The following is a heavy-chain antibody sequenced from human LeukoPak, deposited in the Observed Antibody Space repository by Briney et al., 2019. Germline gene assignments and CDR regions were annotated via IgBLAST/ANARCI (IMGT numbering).Heavy chain of an antibody. CDR3: ARSPEEMRTIFGVVIPNWFDP. V-gene: IGHV4-59*01. CDR1: GGSISSYY. CDR2: IYYSGST. D-gene: IGHD3-3*01. J-gene: IGHJ5*02. Sequence: SETLSLTCTVSGGSISSYYWSWIRQPPGKGLEWIGYIYYSGSTNYNPSLKSRVNISVDTSKNQFSLKLSSVTAADTAVYYCARSPEEMRTIFGVVIPNWFDPWGQGTLVTVSS.